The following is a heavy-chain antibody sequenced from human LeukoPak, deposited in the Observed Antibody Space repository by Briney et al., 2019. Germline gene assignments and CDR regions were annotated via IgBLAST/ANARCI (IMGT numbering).Heavy chain of an antibody. CDR2: ISSSGST. V-gene: IGHV4-59*01. Sequence: SETLSLTCTVSGDSFSSYHWSWLRQPPGKGLEWIGYISSSGSTSYNPSLKSRLTISVDTSKNQFSLRLSSVTAADTAVYYCARVGRGAHTWGSYYCDHWGQGTLVSVSP. CDR3: ARVGRGAHTWGSYYCDH. CDR1: GDSFSSYH. J-gene: IGHJ4*02. D-gene: IGHD3-16*01.